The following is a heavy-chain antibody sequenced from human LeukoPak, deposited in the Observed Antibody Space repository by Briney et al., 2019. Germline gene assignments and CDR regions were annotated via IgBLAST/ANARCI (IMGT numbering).Heavy chain of an antibody. D-gene: IGHD3-10*01. V-gene: IGHV3-23*01. CDR1: GFTFSSYA. CDR3: AKVPYYYGSGSESYYYYGMDV. Sequence: GGSLRLSCAASGFTFSSYAMSWVRQAPGKGLEWVSAISGSGGSTYYADSVKGRFTISRDNSKNTLYLQMNSLRAEDTAVYYCAKVPYYYGSGSESYYYYGMDVWGQGTTVTVSS. J-gene: IGHJ6*02. CDR2: ISGSGGST.